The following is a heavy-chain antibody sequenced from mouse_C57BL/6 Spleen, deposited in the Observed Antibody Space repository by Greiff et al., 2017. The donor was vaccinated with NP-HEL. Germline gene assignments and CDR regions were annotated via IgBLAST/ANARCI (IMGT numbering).Heavy chain of an antibody. CDR3: ARELLREAGYFDV. D-gene: IGHD1-1*01. V-gene: IGHV1-52*01. CDR2: IDPSDSET. CDR1: GYTFTSYW. Sequence: QVQLQHPGAELVRPGSSVKLSCKASGYTFTSYWMHWVKQRPIQGLEWIGNIDPSDSETHYNQKFKDKATLTVDKSSSTAYMQLSSLTSEDSAVYYCARELLREAGYFDVWGTGTTVTVSS. J-gene: IGHJ1*03.